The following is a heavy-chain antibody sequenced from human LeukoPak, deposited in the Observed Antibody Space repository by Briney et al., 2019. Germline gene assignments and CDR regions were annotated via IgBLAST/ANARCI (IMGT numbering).Heavy chain of an antibody. Sequence: GGSLRLSCAASGFTFSSYAMSWVRQAPGKGLEWVSGISGSGGSTYYADSVKGRFTISRDNSKDRLYLQMNSLRAEDTAVYYCAKRPRGNYLAPFDYWGQGTLVTVSS. D-gene: IGHD3-10*01. J-gene: IGHJ4*02. CDR2: ISGSGGST. V-gene: IGHV3-23*01. CDR3: AKRPRGNYLAPFDY. CDR1: GFTFSSYA.